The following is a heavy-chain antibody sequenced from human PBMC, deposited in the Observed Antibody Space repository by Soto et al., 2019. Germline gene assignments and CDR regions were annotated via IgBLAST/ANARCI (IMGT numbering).Heavy chain of an antibody. CDR3: VRDAGVPVWYLDN. CDR2: ISYDGSKE. J-gene: IGHJ4*02. CDR1: GFTFSSYA. V-gene: IGHV3-30*04. Sequence: QVQLVESGGGVVQPGRSLRLSCATSGFTFSSYALHWVRQAPGKGLEGVAVISYDGSKEYYADSVKGRFTISRDNSMNTLHLQMSGLRPEDTAVYYCVRDAGVPVWYLDNWGQGQLVTVSS.